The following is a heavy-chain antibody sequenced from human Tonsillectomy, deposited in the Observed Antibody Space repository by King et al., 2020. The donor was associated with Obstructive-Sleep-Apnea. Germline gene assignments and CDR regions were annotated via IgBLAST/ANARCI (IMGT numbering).Heavy chain of an antibody. V-gene: IGHV3-7*03. D-gene: IGHD2-8*02. CDR1: GFSFSSYW. CDR2: IKQDGSEK. Sequence: IQLVQSGGGLAQPGMSLRLSCAASGFSFSSYWMSWVRQAPGKGLEWVANIKQDGSEKYFVESLKGRFTISRDNPKKSLYLQMNSLRVDDTAVYYFSREKKCTVVVCFSSATYYFDLWRRGTLVTVS. J-gene: IGHJ2*01. CDR3: SREKKCTVVVCFSSATYYFDL.